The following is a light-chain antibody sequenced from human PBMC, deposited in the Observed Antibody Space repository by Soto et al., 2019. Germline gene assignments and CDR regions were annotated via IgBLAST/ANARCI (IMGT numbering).Light chain of an antibody. J-gene: IGLJ2*01. CDR1: SSNIGSNT. CDR3: AAWDDSLNGVV. Sequence: QSVLTQPPSASGTPGQRVTISCSGSSSNIGSNTVNWYQHLPGTAPKVFIYSNNQRPSGVPDRFSGSKSGTAAFLAISGLQSEDEADYYCAAWDDSLNGVVFGGGTKLTVL. CDR2: SNN. V-gene: IGLV1-44*01.